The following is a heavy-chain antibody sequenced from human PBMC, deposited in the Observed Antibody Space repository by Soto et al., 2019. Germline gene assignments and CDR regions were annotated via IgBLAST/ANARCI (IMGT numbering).Heavy chain of an antibody. D-gene: IGHD4-17*01. Sequence: QLQLQESGSGLVKPSQTLSLTCAVSGGSISSGGYSWSWIRQPPGKGLEWIGYIYHSGSNYYNTSLKSRVTISVDRSKNQFSLKLSSVTAADTAVYYCARAGDYGDPRWWVYFDYWGQGTLVTVSS. CDR2: IYHSGSN. CDR1: GGSISSGGYS. J-gene: IGHJ4*02. CDR3: ARAGDYGDPRWWVYFDY. V-gene: IGHV4-30-2*01.